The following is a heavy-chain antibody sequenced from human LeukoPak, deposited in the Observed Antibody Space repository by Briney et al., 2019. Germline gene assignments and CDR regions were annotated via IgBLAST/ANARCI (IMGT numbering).Heavy chain of an antibody. CDR3: ASSHYYGSGSPFDY. J-gene: IGHJ4*02. Sequence: SGGSLRLSCAASGFTFSSYAMSWVRQAPGKGLEWVSVIYSGGSTYYADSVKGRFTISRDNSKNTLYLQMNSLRAEDTAVYYCASSHYYGSGSPFDYWGQRTLVTVSS. CDR1: GFTFSSYA. V-gene: IGHV3-53*01. D-gene: IGHD3-10*01. CDR2: IYSGGST.